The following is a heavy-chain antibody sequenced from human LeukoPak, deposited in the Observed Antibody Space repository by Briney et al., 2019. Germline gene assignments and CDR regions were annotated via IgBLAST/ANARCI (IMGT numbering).Heavy chain of an antibody. D-gene: IGHD1-26*01. CDR1: GGTLSSYA. CDR2: IIPIFGTA. J-gene: IGHJ6*02. V-gene: IGHV1-69*13. Sequence: GASVKVSCKASGGTLSSYAISWVRQTPGQGLEWMGGIIPIFGTANYAQKFQGRVTITADESTSTAYMELSSLRSEDTAVYYCASGSYVSDYYGMDVWGQGTTVTVSS. CDR3: ASGSYVSDYYGMDV.